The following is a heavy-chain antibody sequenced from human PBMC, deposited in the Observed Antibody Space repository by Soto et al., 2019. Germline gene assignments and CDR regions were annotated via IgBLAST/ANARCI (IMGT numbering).Heavy chain of an antibody. V-gene: IGHV4-31*03. J-gene: IGHJ4*02. D-gene: IGHD5-12*01. Sequence: SETLSLTCTVSGGSISSGGYYWSWIRQHPGKGLEWIGYIYYSGSTYYNPSLKSRVTISVDTSKNQFSLKLSSVTAADTAVYYCAREKRAEWLRLVHFDYWGQGTLVTVSS. CDR1: GGSISSGGYY. CDR3: AREKRAEWLRLVHFDY. CDR2: IYYSGST.